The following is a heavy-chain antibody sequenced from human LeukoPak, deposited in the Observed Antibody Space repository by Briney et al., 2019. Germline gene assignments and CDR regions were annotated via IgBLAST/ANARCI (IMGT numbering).Heavy chain of an antibody. CDR3: ASPGAYCGGDCYWFHNFDI. D-gene: IGHD2-21*02. CDR2: ISYDGSNR. Sequence: PGGSLRLSCAASGFTFSSYAMHWVRQAPGKGLEWVAVISYDGSNRYYADSVKGRFTISRDNSKNTLYLQMNSLRAEDTAVYYCASPGAYCGGDCYWFHNFDIWGQGTMVTVSS. J-gene: IGHJ3*02. V-gene: IGHV3-30*04. CDR1: GFTFSSYA.